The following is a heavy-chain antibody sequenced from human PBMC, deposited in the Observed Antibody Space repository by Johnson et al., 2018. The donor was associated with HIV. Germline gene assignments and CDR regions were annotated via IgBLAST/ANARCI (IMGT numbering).Heavy chain of an antibody. J-gene: IGHJ3*02. V-gene: IGHV3-48*04. CDR3: ARSKDCSGGSCPDGFDI. D-gene: IGHD2-15*01. CDR2: ISSSGSII. CDR1: GFIFDDFG. Sequence: VQLVESGGGVVRPGESLRLSCAASGFIFDDFGMNWVRHAPGKGLEWVSYISSSGSIIYSADSMQGRFTNSRDNAKNSLYLQMNSLRAEDTALYYFARSKDCSGGSCPDGFDIWGQGTMVTVSS.